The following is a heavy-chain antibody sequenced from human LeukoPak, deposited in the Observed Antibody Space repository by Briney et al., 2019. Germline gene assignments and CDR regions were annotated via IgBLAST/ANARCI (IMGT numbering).Heavy chain of an antibody. J-gene: IGHJ4*02. CDR1: GGSFSGYY. CDR2: INHSGST. D-gene: IGHD5-18*01. Sequence: PSETLSLTCAVYGGSFSGYYWSWIRQPPGKGLEWIGEINHSGSTNYNPSLKSRVTISVDTSKNQFSLKLSSVTAADTAVYYCARESHTAMAALDYWGQGTLVTVSS. V-gene: IGHV4-34*01. CDR3: ARESHTAMAALDY.